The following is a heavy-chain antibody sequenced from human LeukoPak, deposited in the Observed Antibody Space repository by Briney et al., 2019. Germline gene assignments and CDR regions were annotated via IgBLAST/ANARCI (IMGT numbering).Heavy chain of an antibody. CDR3: ARDYHYYDSSGYYHKLLFDF. D-gene: IGHD3-22*01. Sequence: ASVKVSCKASGYTFTGYYMHWVRQAPGQGLEWMRWINPNSGGTNYAQKFQGRVTMTRDTSISTAYMELSRLRSDDTAVYYCARDYHYYDSSGYYHKLLFDFWGQGTLVTASS. CDR2: INPNSGGT. V-gene: IGHV1-2*02. CDR1: GYTFTGYY. J-gene: IGHJ4*02.